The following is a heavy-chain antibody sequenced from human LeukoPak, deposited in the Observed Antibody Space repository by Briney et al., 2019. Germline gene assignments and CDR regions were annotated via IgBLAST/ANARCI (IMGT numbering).Heavy chain of an antibody. CDR3: ATDRKVGTWDPRFNY. CDR2: IRQAGREE. CDR1: GFTFSDYW. J-gene: IGHJ4*02. D-gene: IGHD4-23*01. Sequence: GGPLRLSCSASGFTFSDYWMMWVRQAPGKGLEWVGNIRQAGREEHSVASVKRRFTNSRDNAKFSLYLQMNSLRAEDTAIYYCATDRKVGTWDPRFNYWGQGTLVTVSS. V-gene: IGHV3-7*01.